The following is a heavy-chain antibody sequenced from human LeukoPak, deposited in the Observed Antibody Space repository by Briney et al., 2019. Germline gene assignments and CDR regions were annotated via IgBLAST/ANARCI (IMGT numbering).Heavy chain of an antibody. CDR1: GFTVSSNS. CDR3: AKECGLDSSGL. V-gene: IGHV3-9*01. D-gene: IGHD3-22*01. J-gene: IGHJ4*02. Sequence: GGSLRLSCTVSGFTVSSNSMSWVRQAPGKGLEWVSGISWNSGSIGYADSVKGRFTISRDNAKNSLYLQMNSLRAEDTALYYCAKECGLDSSGLWGRGTLVTVSS. CDR2: ISWNSGSI.